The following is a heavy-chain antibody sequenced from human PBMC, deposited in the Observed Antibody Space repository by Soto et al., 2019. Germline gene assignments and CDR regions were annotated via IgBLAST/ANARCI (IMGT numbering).Heavy chain of an antibody. V-gene: IGHV1-8*01. CDR3: ARERKFDFWRKGLDV. J-gene: IGHJ6*02. D-gene: IGHD3-3*01. CDR1: GYTFTTYD. Sequence: ASVKVSFKASGYTFTTYDINWLRQAPGQGLEWLGWMDPNSGSTGYAQNFQGRITMTRNISRNTAHMELSSLQSEDTAVYYCARERKFDFWRKGLDVWGQGTTVTV. CDR2: MDPNSGST.